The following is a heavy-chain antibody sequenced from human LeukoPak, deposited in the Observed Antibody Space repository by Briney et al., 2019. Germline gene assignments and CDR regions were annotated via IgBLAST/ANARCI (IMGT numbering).Heavy chain of an antibody. V-gene: IGHV3-21*01. Sequence: GGSLRLSCAASGFTFSSYTMNWVRQAPGKGLDWVSSISSGSTYVYYADSVKGRFTTSRDNAKNSLYLQMNNLRVEDRAIYYCARVNGDYERGGAPDYWGQGTLVTVSS. CDR2: ISSGSTYV. CDR1: GFTFSSYT. J-gene: IGHJ4*02. CDR3: ARVNGDYERGGAPDY. D-gene: IGHD4-17*01.